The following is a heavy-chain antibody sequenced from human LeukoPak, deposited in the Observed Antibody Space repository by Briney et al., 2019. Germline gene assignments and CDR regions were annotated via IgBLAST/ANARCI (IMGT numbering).Heavy chain of an antibody. CDR1: GGSFSGYY. CDR2: INDSGST. J-gene: IGHJ3*02. Sequence: SETLSLTCAVYGGSFSGYYWSWIRQPPGKGLEWIGYINDSGSTNYKSSLKSRVTISVDTSKNQFSLKLSSVTAADTAVYYCAREGGAGAFDIWGQGTMVTVSS. V-gene: IGHV4-59*01. D-gene: IGHD3-16*01. CDR3: AREGGAGAFDI.